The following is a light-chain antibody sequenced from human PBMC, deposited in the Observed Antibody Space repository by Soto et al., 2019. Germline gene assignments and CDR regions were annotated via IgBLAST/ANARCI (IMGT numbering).Light chain of an antibody. CDR3: QQYGTSPRT. Sequence: EVVLTQSPGTLSLSPGERATPSCRASQSVSGSYLAWYQQKPGQAPRLLIYGASSRATGIPDRFSGTGSGSDFTLTISRLEPEDFAMYYCQQYGTSPRTFGQGTKVDI. J-gene: IGKJ1*01. CDR1: QSVSGSY. V-gene: IGKV3-20*01. CDR2: GAS.